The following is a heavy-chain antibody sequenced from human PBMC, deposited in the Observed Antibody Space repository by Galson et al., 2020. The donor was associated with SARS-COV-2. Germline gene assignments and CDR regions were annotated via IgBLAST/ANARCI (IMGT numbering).Heavy chain of an antibody. V-gene: IGHV3-30*18. CDR3: AKEGGAEVGWYYFDY. CDR2: ISNDGSNK. J-gene: IGHJ4*02. Sequence: GGSLRLSCAASGFTFSSYGMHWVRQAPGKGREWVAVISNDGSNKYYADSVKGRFTISRDNSKNTRYLQMNSLRAEDTAVYYCAKEGGAEVGWYYFDYWGQGTLVTVSS. D-gene: IGHD6-19*01. CDR1: GFTFSSYG.